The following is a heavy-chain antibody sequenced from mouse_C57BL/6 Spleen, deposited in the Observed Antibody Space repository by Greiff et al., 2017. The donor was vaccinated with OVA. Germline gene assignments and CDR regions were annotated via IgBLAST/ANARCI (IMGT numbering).Heavy chain of an antibody. CDR3: ARGVSTMVTRVLYFDY. J-gene: IGHJ2*01. CDR2: ISYDGSN. D-gene: IGHD2-2*01. CDR1: GYSITSGYY. V-gene: IGHV3-6*01. Sequence: EVKLQESGPGLVKPSQSLSLTCSVTGYSITSGYYWNWIRQFPGNKLEWMGYISYDGSNNYNPSLKNRISITRDTSKNQFFLKLNSVTTEDTATYYCARGVSTMVTRVLYFDYWGQGPLSQSPQ.